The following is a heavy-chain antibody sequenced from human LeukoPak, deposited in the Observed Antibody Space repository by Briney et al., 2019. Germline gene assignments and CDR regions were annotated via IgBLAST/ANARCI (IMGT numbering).Heavy chain of an antibody. V-gene: IGHV5-51*01. Sequence: GESLKISCKGSGYSITSYCIGWVRQMPGKGLEWMGIIYPGDSDTRYSPSFQGQVTISADKSISTAYLQWSSLKASDTAMYYCARGIGIAAADDAFDIWGQGTMVTVSS. CDR3: ARGIGIAAADDAFDI. CDR2: IYPGDSDT. CDR1: GYSITSYC. J-gene: IGHJ3*02. D-gene: IGHD6-13*01.